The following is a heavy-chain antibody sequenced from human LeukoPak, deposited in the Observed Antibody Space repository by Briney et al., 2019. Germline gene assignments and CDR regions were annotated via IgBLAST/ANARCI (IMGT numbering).Heavy chain of an antibody. V-gene: IGHV1-69*02. CDR1: GYTFTSYT. Sequence: GASVKVSCKASGYTFTSYTISWVRQAPGQGLEWMGRIIPILGIANYAQKFQGRVTITADKSTSTAYMELSSLRSEDTAVYYCATQGTVTTADYWGQGTLVTVSS. CDR2: IIPILGIA. CDR3: ATQGTVTTADY. D-gene: IGHD4-17*01. J-gene: IGHJ4*02.